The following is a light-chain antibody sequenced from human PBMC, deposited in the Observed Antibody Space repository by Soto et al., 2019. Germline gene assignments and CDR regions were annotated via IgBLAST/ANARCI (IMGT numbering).Light chain of an antibody. J-gene: IGKJ4*01. Sequence: ELVFTQSPATLSFSPGARATLSCRASQSVNSYLAWYQQKPGQAPRLLIYDASNRATGIPARFSGSGSGTDFTLTISSLEPEDGAVDDCQQRSNWPLTFGGGTKVDI. V-gene: IGKV3-11*01. CDR1: QSVNSY. CDR3: QQRSNWPLT. CDR2: DAS.